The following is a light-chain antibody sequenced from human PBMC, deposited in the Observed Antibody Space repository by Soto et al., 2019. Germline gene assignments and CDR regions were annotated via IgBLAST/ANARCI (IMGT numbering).Light chain of an antibody. CDR3: MQGTHWPWT. CDR1: QSLIHSDGSTY. CDR2: EVS. Sequence: DVVLTQSPLSLPVTLGQPASISCRSSQSLIHSDGSTYLSWFQQRPGQSPRRLIYEVSDRDSGVXDXXSGSGSGPDFTRKVSRVEAEDVGVYYCMQGTHWPWTFGRGTKVEIK. J-gene: IGKJ1*01. V-gene: IGKV2-30*02.